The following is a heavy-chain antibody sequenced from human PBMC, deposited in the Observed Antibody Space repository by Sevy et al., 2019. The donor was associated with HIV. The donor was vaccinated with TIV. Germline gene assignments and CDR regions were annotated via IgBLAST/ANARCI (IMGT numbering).Heavy chain of an antibody. CDR2: FDPEDGKI. CDR1: GDSVSELA. J-gene: IGHJ4*02. D-gene: IGHD3-22*01. V-gene: IGHV1-24*01. CDR3: ATQNRYVHGSRGYKVLDS. Sequence: ASVKVSCKVSGDSVSELAMHWVRQTPGKGLEWMGGFDPEDGKILYAQQFQGRVTMTEDTSSNKAYMEVSSLRSEDTAIYYCATQNRYVHGSRGYKVLDSWGQGTLVTVSS.